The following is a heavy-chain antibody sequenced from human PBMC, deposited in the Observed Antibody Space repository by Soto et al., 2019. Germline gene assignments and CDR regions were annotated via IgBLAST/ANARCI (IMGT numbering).Heavy chain of an antibody. CDR2: IYSGGST. V-gene: IGHV4-61*01. D-gene: IGHD2-2*01. CDR1: GGFVNSDTHS. J-gene: IGHJ6*02. CDR3: ARFVRSCSATTCSTRADV. Sequence: SETLSLTCSVSGGFVNSDTHSWSWIRQTPGKRLEWIGFIYSGGSTKNPSLRSRVTMSVDTSKNQFSLKLRSVIVADTAVYHCARFVRSCSATTCSTRADVWGQGITVTVSS.